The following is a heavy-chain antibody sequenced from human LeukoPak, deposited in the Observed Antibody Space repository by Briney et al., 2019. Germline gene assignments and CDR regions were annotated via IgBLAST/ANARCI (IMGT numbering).Heavy chain of an antibody. CDR3: ARESSGWYYFDY. D-gene: IGHD6-19*01. V-gene: IGHV4-59*01. CDR2: IYYSGST. CDR1: GGSISTYY. Sequence: SETLSLNCTVSGGSISTYYWSWIRQPPGKGREWIGYIYYSGSTNYSPSLKSRVTMSVDTSKNQFSLNLSSVTAADTAVYYCARESSGWYYFDYWGQGTLVTVSS. J-gene: IGHJ4*02.